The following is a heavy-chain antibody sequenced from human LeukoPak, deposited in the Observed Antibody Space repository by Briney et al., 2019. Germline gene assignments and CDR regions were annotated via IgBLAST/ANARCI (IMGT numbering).Heavy chain of an antibody. V-gene: IGHV3-23*01. Sequence: GASLRLSCAASGFTFSSYAMSWVRQAPGKGLEWVSAISGSGGSTYYADSVKGRFTISRDNSKNTLYLQMNSLRAEDTAVYYCAEDRIAARPGPFDYWGQGTLVTVSS. CDR1: GFTFSSYA. J-gene: IGHJ4*02. CDR3: AEDRIAARPGPFDY. CDR2: ISGSGGST. D-gene: IGHD6-6*01.